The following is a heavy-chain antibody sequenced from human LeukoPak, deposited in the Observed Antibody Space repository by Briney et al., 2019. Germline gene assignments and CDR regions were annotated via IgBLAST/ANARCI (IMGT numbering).Heavy chain of an antibody. CDR3: ARDRRGEYFGSGSYSN. V-gene: IGHV3-66*02. Sequence: GGSLRLSCAASGFTVSSNYMSWVRQAPGKGLEWVSVSYSGGNTYYAASVKGRFTISRDNSKNTLYLQMNSLRAEDTAIYYCARDRRGEYFGSGSYSNWGQGTLVTVSS. CDR2: SYSGGNT. CDR1: GFTVSSNY. J-gene: IGHJ4*02. D-gene: IGHD3-10*01.